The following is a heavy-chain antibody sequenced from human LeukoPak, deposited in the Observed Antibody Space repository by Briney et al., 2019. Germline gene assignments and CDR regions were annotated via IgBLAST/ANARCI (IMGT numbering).Heavy chain of an antibody. CDR2: IYYTGST. CDR1: GYSISRGYY. Sequence: PSETLSLTCNVSGYSISRGYYWSWIRQPPGKGLESIGYIYYTGSTSYNPSLKSRVTMSLDASKNRFSLELNSVTPADTAVYYCARGGNYWPQWWFDPWGRGTLVSVSS. J-gene: IGHJ5*02. V-gene: IGHV4-61*08. D-gene: IGHD1-26*01. CDR3: ARGGNYWPQWWFDP.